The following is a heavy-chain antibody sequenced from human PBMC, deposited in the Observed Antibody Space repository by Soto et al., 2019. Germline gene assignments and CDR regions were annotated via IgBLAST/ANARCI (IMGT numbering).Heavy chain of an antibody. J-gene: IGHJ4*02. Sequence: QVQLQEAGPRLVKPSQTLSLTCTVSGASITNDDFFWSWVRQHPDKGLEWLAYITYGGSIYYNPSLRSRLSVSIDKSKSQFSLTVRSVTAADTAVYFCAKMERTQLWLLVQNWGQGLPVTVSS. CDR1: GASITNDDFF. CDR3: AKMERTQLWLLVQN. D-gene: IGHD5-18*01. CDR2: ITYGGSI. V-gene: IGHV4-31*03.